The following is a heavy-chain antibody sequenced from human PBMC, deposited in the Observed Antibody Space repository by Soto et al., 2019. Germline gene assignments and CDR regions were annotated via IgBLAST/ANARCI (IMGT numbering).Heavy chain of an antibody. J-gene: IGHJ5*02. Sequence: SETLSLTFTVSGGPLSGGSYYWNCIRQPPGKQMEWIGYIYDSGATKYNPSLKSRVTISQDTSKNQFSLKMNSVNPSDTDVYYCARDWGTYWFDPWGQGILVPVSS. CDR1: GGPLSGGSYY. CDR2: IYDSGAT. V-gene: IGHV4-61*01. D-gene: IGHD3-16*01. CDR3: ARDWGTYWFDP.